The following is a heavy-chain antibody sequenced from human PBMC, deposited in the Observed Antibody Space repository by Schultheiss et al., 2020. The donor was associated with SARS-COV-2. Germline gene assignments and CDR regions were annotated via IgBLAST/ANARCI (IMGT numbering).Heavy chain of an antibody. CDR2: INSDGSST. D-gene: IGHD6-6*01. CDR1: GFTFDDYA. J-gene: IGHJ6*03. V-gene: IGHV3-74*01. Sequence: GGSLRLSCAASGFTFDDYAMHWVRQAPGKGLEWVSGINSDGSSTSYADSVKGRFTISRDNAKNSLYLQMNSLRAEDTAVYYCASIAARPGYYYYYMDVWGKGTTVTVSS. CDR3: ASIAARPGYYYYYMDV.